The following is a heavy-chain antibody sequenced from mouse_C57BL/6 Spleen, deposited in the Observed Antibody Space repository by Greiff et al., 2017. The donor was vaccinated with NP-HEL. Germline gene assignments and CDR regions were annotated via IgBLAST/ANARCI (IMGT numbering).Heavy chain of an antibody. CDR1: GYTFTSYW. V-gene: IGHV1-53*01. Sequence: VQLQQPGTELVKPGASVKLSCKASGYTFTSYWMHWVKQRPGQGLEWIGNINPSNGGTNYNEKFKSKATLTVDKSSRTAYMHLSSLTSEDSAVSYCGRFITTVVATDYYAMNYLGQGTSGSVSS. CDR2: INPSNGGT. J-gene: IGHJ4*01. D-gene: IGHD1-1*01. CDR3: GRFITTVVATDYYAMNY.